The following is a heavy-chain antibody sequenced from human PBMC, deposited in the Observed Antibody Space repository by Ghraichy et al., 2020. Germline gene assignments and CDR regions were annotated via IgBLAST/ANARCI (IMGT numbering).Heavy chain of an antibody. V-gene: IGHV3-23*01. CDR3: AKGYGMDV. J-gene: IGHJ6*02. D-gene: IGHD2-15*01. CDR1: GFTFSNYA. CDR2: IIGDGGTT. Sequence: ETLSLTCAASGFTFSNYAMNWVRQAPGKGLEWVSGIIGDGGTTFHADSVRGRFTISRDNSKNTLYLQMNSLRVEDTAVYYCAKGYGMDVWGQGTTVTVSS.